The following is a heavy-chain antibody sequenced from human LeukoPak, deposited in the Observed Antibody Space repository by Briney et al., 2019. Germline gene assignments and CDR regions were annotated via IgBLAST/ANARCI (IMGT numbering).Heavy chain of an antibody. D-gene: IGHD1-26*01. Sequence: GGSLRLSCAASGFTFSSYAMTWARQAPGKGLEWVSVISDGSTEYADSVKGRFTISRDNSKNTLYLQMNSLRAEDTAVYYCAMNLAYSGSYRFFDYWGQGTLVTVSS. V-gene: IGHV3-23*01. CDR3: AMNLAYSGSYRFFDY. CDR1: GFTFSSYA. CDR2: ISDGST. J-gene: IGHJ4*02.